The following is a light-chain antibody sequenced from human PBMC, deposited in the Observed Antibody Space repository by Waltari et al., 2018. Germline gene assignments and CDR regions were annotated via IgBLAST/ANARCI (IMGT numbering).Light chain of an antibody. CDR3: QRRGHWPPDAT. CDR2: DTS. CDR1: QSVSRF. Sequence: EIVLTQSPATLSLSPGERATLSCRASQSVSRFLAWYQQKPGQAPRLIIYDTSNRATGIPAGFSGSGSGTDFTLTISSLEPEDFAVYYCQRRGHWPPDATFGPGTRVDIK. J-gene: IGKJ3*01. V-gene: IGKV3-11*01.